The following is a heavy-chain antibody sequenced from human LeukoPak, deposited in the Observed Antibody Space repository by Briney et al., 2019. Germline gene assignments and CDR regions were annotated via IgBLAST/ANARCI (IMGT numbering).Heavy chain of an antibody. CDR2: IYYSGST. CDR1: GGSISSYY. Sequence: SETLSLTCTVSGGSISSYYWSWIRQPPGKGLEWIGYIYYSGSTNYNPSLKSRVTISVDTSKNQFSLKLSSVTAADTAVYYCARQPGAAAGDEAFDIWGQGTMVTVSS. D-gene: IGHD6-13*01. J-gene: IGHJ3*02. V-gene: IGHV4-59*08. CDR3: ARQPGAAAGDEAFDI.